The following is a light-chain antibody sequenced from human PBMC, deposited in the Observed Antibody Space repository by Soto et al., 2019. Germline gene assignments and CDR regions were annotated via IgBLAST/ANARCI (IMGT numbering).Light chain of an antibody. CDR3: SSYTRISTVV. CDR1: SSDVGRYNY. V-gene: IGLV2-14*01. J-gene: IGLJ2*01. Sequence: QSALTQPASVSGSPGQSITISCTGSSSDVGRYNYVSWYQQHPGKVPKLIIFEVSNRPSGVSNRFSGSKTGNTASLTISGLQAEDEADYYCSSYTRISTVVFGGGTKLTVL. CDR2: EVS.